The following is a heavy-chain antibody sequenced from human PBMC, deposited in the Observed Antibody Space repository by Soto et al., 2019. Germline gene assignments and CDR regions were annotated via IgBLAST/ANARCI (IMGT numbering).Heavy chain of an antibody. D-gene: IGHD1-1*01. V-gene: IGHV4-4*07. Sequence: SETLSLTCTVSGASISGYYWSWIRKSAGKGLEWIGRIYATGTTDYNPSLKSRVMMSVDTSKKQFSLKLRSVTAADMAVYYCVRDGTKTLRDWFDPWGQGISVTVSS. J-gene: IGHJ5*02. CDR3: VRDGTKTLRDWFDP. CDR2: IYATGTT. CDR1: GASISGYY.